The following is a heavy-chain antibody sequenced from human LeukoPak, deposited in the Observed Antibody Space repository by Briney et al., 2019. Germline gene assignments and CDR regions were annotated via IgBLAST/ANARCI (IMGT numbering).Heavy chain of an antibody. J-gene: IGHJ4*02. CDR3: ARVREEFWRTGSYYYFDY. CDR2: INPNSGGT. CDR1: GYTFTGYY. D-gene: IGHD1-26*01. Sequence: ASVKVSCKASGYTFTGYYMHWVRQAPGQGLEWMGWINPNSGGTNYAQKFQGWVTMTRDTSISTAYMELSRLRSDDTAVYYCARVREEFWRTGSYYYFDYWGQGTLVTVSS. V-gene: IGHV1-2*04.